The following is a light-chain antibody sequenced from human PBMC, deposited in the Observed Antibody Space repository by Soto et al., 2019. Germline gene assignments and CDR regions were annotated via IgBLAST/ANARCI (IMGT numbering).Light chain of an antibody. CDR3: QQYKNWPPWT. CDR2: GAS. Sequence: EIVLTQSPCTLSLSPGERATLSCRASQSVSNNYLAWYQKKPGQAPRLLIYGASTRATGIPARFSGSGSGTELTLTITSLQSEDFAPYFCQQYKNWPPWTFGQGTKVDIK. J-gene: IGKJ1*01. CDR1: QSVSNN. V-gene: IGKV3-15*01.